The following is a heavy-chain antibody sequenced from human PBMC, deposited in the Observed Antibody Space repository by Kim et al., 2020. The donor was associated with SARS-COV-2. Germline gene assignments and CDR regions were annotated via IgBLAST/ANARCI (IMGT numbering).Heavy chain of an antibody. J-gene: IGHJ6*02. CDR3: AREIHCSGGSCYPRYYYGMDV. Sequence: GGSLRLSCAASGFIFSSYEMNWVRQAPGKGLEWVSYISSSGSTIDYADSVKGRFTISRDNAKNSLYLQMNSLRAEDTAVYYCAREIHCSGGSCYPRYYYGMDVWGQGTTVTVSS. CDR2: ISSSGSTI. CDR1: GFIFSSYE. V-gene: IGHV3-48*03. D-gene: IGHD2-15*01.